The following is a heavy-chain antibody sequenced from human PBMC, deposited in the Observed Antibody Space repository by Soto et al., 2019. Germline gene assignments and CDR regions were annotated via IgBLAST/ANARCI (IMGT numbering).Heavy chain of an antibody. V-gene: IGHV4-59*01. CDR3: ARRYYADSGGYYGPPIDP. J-gene: IGHJ5*02. Sequence: SETLSLTCTVSGGSISSYYWSWIRQPPGKGLEWTGYIYYSGSTNYNPSLKSRVTISVDTSKNQFSLKLSSVTAADTAVYYCARRYYADSGGYYGPPIDPWGQGTPVTVSS. D-gene: IGHD3-22*01. CDR1: GGSISSYY. CDR2: IYYSGST.